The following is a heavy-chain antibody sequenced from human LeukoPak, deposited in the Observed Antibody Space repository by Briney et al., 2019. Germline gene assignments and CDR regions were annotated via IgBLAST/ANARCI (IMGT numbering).Heavy chain of an antibody. Sequence: GGSLRLSCAASGFTFSDYYMSWIRQAPGKGLEWVSYISSSGSTIYYADSVEGRFTISRDNAKNSLYLQMNSLRAEDTAVYYCARDVCSGGSCYSGGVYWGQGTLVTVSS. CDR3: ARDVCSGGSCYSGGVY. V-gene: IGHV3-11*04. J-gene: IGHJ4*02. CDR1: GFTFSDYY. CDR2: ISSSGSTI. D-gene: IGHD2-15*01.